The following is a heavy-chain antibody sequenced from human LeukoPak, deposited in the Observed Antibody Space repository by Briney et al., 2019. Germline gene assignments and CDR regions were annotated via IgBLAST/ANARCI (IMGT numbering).Heavy chain of an antibody. CDR1: GYTLTELS. Sequence: ASVKVSCKVSGYTLTELSMHWVRQAPGKGLEWMGGFDPEDGETIYAQKFQGRVTMTEDTSTDTAYMELSSLRSEDTAVYYCATDSTGYGGNNWLDPWGQGTLVTVSS. V-gene: IGHV1-24*01. CDR2: FDPEDGET. J-gene: IGHJ5*02. CDR3: ATDSTGYGGNNWLDP. D-gene: IGHD4-23*01.